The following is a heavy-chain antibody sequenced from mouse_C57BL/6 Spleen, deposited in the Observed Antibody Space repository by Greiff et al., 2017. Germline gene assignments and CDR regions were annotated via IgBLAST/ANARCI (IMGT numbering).Heavy chain of an antibody. CDR2: IDPSDSYT. Sequence: QVQLQQPGAELVMPGASVKLSCKASGYTFTSYWMHWVKQRPGQGLEWIGEIDPSDSYTNYNQKFKGKSTLTVDKSSSTAYMQLSSLTSEDSAVYYCARVYGSNYAMDDWGQGTSVTVSS. D-gene: IGHD1-1*01. J-gene: IGHJ4*01. CDR1: GYTFTSYW. V-gene: IGHV1-69*01. CDR3: ARVYGSNYAMDD.